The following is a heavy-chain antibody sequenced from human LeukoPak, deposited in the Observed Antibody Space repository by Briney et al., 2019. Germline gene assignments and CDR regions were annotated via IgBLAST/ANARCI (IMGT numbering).Heavy chain of an antibody. J-gene: IGHJ4*02. V-gene: IGHV4-4*09. CDR2: IYTSGST. D-gene: IGHD3-22*01. CDR1: GGSISSDY. CDR3: ARDSSGYYPSSLFDY. Sequence: SGTLSLTCTVSGGSISSDYWSWIRQPPGKGLEWIGYIYTSGSTNYNTSLKSRVTISVDTSKNQFSLKLSSVTAADTAVYYCARDSSGYYPSSLFDYWGQGTLVTVSS.